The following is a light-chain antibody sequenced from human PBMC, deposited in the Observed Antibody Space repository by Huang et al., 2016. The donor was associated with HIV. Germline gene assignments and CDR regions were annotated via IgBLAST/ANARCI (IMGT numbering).Light chain of an antibody. CDR1: QNIKRY. V-gene: IGKV1-39*01. J-gene: IGKJ2*01. CDR3: QQSARTPRT. Sequence: DIQITQSPSSLSASVGDTVIITCRASQNIKRYLNWYQQEPGKCPKLLIYAASNLQSGVPSTFSGSGSGTDFTLTINSLQPEDSATYYCQQSARTPRTFGQGTKLEI. CDR2: AAS.